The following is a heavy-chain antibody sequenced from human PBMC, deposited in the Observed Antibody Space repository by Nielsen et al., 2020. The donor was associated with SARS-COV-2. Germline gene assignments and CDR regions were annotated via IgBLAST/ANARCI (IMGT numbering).Heavy chain of an antibody. D-gene: IGHD3-3*01. CDR1: GYSFTNYW. CDR3: ARLHAGRFLEWLLSKRYFDY. J-gene: IGHJ4*02. CDR2: IYPGDSDT. Sequence: GESLKISCQGSGYSFTNYWIGWVRQMPGKGLEWMGIIYPGDSDTRYSPSFQGQVTISADKSISTAYLQWSSLKASDTAMYYCARLHAGRFLEWLLSKRYFDYWGQGTLVTVSS. V-gene: IGHV5-51*01.